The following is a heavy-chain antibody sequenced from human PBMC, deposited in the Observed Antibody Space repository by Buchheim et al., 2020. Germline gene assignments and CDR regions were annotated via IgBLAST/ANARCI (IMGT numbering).Heavy chain of an antibody. CDR1: GGSISTYY. CDR3: ARVYGDNKNPYYFDY. D-gene: IGHD4-23*01. Sequence: QVQLQESGPGLVRPSETLSLTCTVSGGSISTYYWSWIRQPPGKGLEWIGCIYYSGSTNYNPSLKSRVTISVDTPQNQFSLKLSSVTAADTALYYCARVYGDNKNPYYFDYWGQGTL. J-gene: IGHJ4*02. CDR2: IYYSGST. V-gene: IGHV4-59*01.